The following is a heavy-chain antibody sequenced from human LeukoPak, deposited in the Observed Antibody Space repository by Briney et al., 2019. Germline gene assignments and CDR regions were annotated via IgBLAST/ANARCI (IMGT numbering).Heavy chain of an antibody. Sequence: AGGSLRLSCAASGLTFSTYTMNWVRQAPGKGLGWVSSISSGSSYIYYADSMKGRFTDSRDNAKNSLYLQMNSLKAEDTAVYFCASHYDIDYWGQGTLVTVSS. V-gene: IGHV3-21*06. CDR1: GLTFSTYT. CDR2: ISSGSSYI. D-gene: IGHD3-9*01. J-gene: IGHJ4*02. CDR3: ASHYDIDY.